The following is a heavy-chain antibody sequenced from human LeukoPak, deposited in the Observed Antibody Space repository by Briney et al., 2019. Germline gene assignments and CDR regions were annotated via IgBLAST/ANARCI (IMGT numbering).Heavy chain of an antibody. Sequence: ASVKVSCKASGGTFSSYAISWVRQAPGQGLEWMGGIIPIFGTANYAQKFQGRVTITADKSTSTAYMELSSLRSEDTAVYYCARSTNWNDYYYYYMDVWGKGTTVTVSS. CDR2: IIPIFGTA. D-gene: IGHD1-1*01. J-gene: IGHJ6*03. V-gene: IGHV1-69*06. CDR3: ARSTNWNDYYYYYMDV. CDR1: GGTFSSYA.